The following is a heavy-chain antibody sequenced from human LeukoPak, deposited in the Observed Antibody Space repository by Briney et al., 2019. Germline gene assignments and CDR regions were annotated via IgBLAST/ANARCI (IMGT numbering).Heavy chain of an antibody. D-gene: IGHD1-26*01. CDR2: IYYSGSA. Sequence: PSETLSLTCTVSGGSISSSSYYWGWIRQPPGKGLEWTGSIYYSGSAYYNSSLKSRVTISVDTSKNQFSLKLSSVTAADTAVYYCARPETTGTYYYWGQGTLVTVSS. V-gene: IGHV4-39*01. J-gene: IGHJ4*02. CDR1: GGSISSSSYY. CDR3: ARPETTGTYYY.